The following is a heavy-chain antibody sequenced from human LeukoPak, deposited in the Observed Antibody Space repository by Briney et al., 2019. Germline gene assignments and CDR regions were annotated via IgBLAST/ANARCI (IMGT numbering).Heavy chain of an antibody. CDR3: ARTLRSLGDAFDI. V-gene: IGHV3-11*06. D-gene: IGHD3-3*01. J-gene: IGHJ3*02. Sequence: GGSLRLSCAGSGLTFSNHAMTWVRQAPGKGLEYVAESSGSGRDTYYADSVQGRFTISRDNAKNSLYLQMNSLRAEDTAVYYCARTLRSLGDAFDIWGQGTMVTVSS. CDR2: SSGSGRDT. CDR1: GLTFSNHA.